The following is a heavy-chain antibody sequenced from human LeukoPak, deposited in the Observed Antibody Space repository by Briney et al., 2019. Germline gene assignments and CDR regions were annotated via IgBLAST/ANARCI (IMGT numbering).Heavy chain of an antibody. CDR1: GFTFSSYA. D-gene: IGHD4-11*01. CDR2: ISGSGGST. V-gene: IGHV3-23*01. J-gene: IGHJ6*02. CDR3: ANELTWTTTYGMDV. Sequence: GSLRLSCAASGFTFSSYAMSWVRQAPGKGLEWVSAISGSGGSTYYADSVKGRFTISRDNSKNTLYLQMNSLRAEDTAVYYCANELTWTTTYGMDVWGQGTTVTVSS.